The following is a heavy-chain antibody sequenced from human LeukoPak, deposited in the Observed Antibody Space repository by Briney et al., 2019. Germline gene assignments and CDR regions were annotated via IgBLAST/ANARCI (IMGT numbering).Heavy chain of an antibody. CDR1: GLTFSRYW. J-gene: IGHJ4*02. V-gene: IGHV3-7*05. CDR2: IKYDGSED. Sequence: GGPLRLSCAAPGLTFSRYWLSWVRQAPGRRLEGVANIKYDGSEDYYVDSVKGRFTVSRDNAKNSLYLQMNSLRAEDTAVYYCATYQGYNYGPFDYWGQGALVTVSS. D-gene: IGHD5-18*01. CDR3: ATYQGYNYGPFDY.